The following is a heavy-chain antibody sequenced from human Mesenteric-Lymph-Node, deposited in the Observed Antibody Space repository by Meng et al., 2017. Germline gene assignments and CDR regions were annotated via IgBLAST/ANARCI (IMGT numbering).Heavy chain of an antibody. CDR1: GFTFSSYG. CDR2: IWYDGSNK. D-gene: IGHD1-14*01. Sequence: GESLKISCAASGFTFSSYGMHWVRQAPGKGLEWVAVIWYDGSNKYYADSVKGRFTISRDNSKNTLYLQMNSLRAEDTAVYYCARDPRNVKEWPALGDAFDIWGQGTMVTVSS. CDR3: ARDPRNVKEWPALGDAFDI. V-gene: IGHV3-33*01. J-gene: IGHJ3*02.